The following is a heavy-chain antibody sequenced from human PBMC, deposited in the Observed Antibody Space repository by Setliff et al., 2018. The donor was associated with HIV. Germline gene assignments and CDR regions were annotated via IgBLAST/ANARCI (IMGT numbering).Heavy chain of an antibody. CDR3: AAKKSGDYPFN. J-gene: IGHJ4*02. V-gene: IGHV4-61*02. Sequence: TSETLSLTCTVSGGSISSGTYYWNWIRQPAGKGLEWIGRIYSDGSTNYNPSLKSRVTMSVDTSKNQFSLKVGSVTAADTAVYYCAAKKSGDYPFNWGQGTLVTVSS. D-gene: IGHD4-17*01. CDR1: GGSISSGTYY. CDR2: IYSDGST.